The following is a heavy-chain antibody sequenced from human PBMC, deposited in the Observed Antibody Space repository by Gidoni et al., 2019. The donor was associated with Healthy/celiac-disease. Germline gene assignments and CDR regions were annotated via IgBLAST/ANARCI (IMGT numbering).Heavy chain of an antibody. J-gene: IGHJ4*02. Sequence: QVQLQQWGAGLLKPSETLSLTCAVYGGSSSVYYWSWIRQPQGKGLEWIEEINHSGSTNYNPSLKSRVTISVETSKNQFSLKLSSVTAADTAVYYCARGKSAAAARGIDYWGQGTLVTVSS. CDR2: INHSGST. V-gene: IGHV4-34*01. D-gene: IGHD6-25*01. CDR3: ARGKSAAAARGIDY. CDR1: GGSSSVYY.